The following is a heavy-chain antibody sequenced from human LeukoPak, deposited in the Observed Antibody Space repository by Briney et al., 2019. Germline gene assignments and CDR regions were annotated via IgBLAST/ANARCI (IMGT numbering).Heavy chain of an antibody. V-gene: IGHV3-21*06. D-gene: IGHD3-22*01. J-gene: IGHJ4*02. CDR3: AKDLHSSASCY. CDR2: ISSSSSYI. Sequence: GGSLRLSCTASGFTFSSYSMNWVRQAPGKGLEWVSSISSSSSYIYYADSVKGRFTISRDNSKNMLYLQMNSLRAEDTALYYCAKDLHSSASCYWGQGALVTVSS. CDR1: GFTFSSYS.